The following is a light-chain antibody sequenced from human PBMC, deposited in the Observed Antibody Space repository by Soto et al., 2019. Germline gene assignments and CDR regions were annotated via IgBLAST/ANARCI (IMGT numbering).Light chain of an antibody. J-gene: IGKJ4*01. V-gene: IGKV3-15*01. CDR2: DAS. Sequence: ETVMTQSPATLSVSPGERATLSCRASQSISSNLAWYHQKPGQAPRLLIYDASTRATGIPARFSGSGSGTEFTLTIDTLESEDFAIYYCQHRYNWPLTFGAGTKV. CDR1: QSISSN. CDR3: QHRYNWPLT.